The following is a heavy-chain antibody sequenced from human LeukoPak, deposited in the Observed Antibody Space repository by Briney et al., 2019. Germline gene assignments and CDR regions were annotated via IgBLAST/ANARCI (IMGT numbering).Heavy chain of an antibody. CDR3: AHTGISGSYYVSFDY. CDR2: IYWNDDK. CDR1: GFSLSTSGVG. V-gene: IGHV2-5*01. D-gene: IGHD1-26*01. Sequence: SGPTLVKPTQTPTLTCTFSGFSLSTSGVGVGWIRQPPGKALEWLALIYWNDDKRYSPSLKSRLTITKDTSKNQVVLTMTNMDPVDTATYYCAHTGISGSYYVSFDYWGQGTLVTVSS. J-gene: IGHJ4*02.